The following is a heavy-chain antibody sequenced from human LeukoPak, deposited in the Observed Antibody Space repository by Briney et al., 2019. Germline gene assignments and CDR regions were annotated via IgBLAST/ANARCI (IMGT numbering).Heavy chain of an antibody. J-gene: IGHJ5*02. V-gene: IGHV4-61*02. CDR2: INTSGST. D-gene: IGHD3-10*01. CDR3: ARIIIRGIDWFDP. Sequence: SETLSLTCTVSGGSISSGSYYWNWIRQPAGNGLEWIGRINTSGSTNYNPSLKSRVTISVDTSKNQFSLKLSSVTAADTAVYYCARIIIRGIDWFDPWGQGTLVTVSS. CDR1: GGSISSGSYY.